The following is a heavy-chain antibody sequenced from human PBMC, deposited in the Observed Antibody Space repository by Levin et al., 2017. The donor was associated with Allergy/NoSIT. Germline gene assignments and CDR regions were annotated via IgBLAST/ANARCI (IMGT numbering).Heavy chain of an antibody. CDR2: ISYDGSNK. D-gene: IGHD3-10*01. Sequence: GESLKISCAASGFTFSSYAMHWVRQAPGKGLEWVAVISYDGSNKYYADSVKGRFTISRDNSKNTLYLQMNSLRAEDTAVYYCARDLTYYYGSGSYYNGANDAFDIWGQGTMVTVSS. CDR3: ARDLTYYYGSGSYYNGANDAFDI. J-gene: IGHJ3*02. CDR1: GFTFSSYA. V-gene: IGHV3-30-3*01.